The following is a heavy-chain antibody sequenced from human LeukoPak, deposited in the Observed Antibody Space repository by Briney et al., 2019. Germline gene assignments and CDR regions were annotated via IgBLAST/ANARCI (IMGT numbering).Heavy chain of an antibody. Sequence: PGGSLRLSCAASGFTFSSYGMHWVRQAPGKGLEWVAVIWYDGSNKYYADSVKGRFTISRDNSKNTLYLQMNSLRAEDTAVYYCAKDTTYYYDSSGYYLGYWGQGTLVTVSS. CDR3: AKDTTYYYDSSGYYLGY. V-gene: IGHV3-33*06. CDR2: IWYDGSNK. D-gene: IGHD3-22*01. J-gene: IGHJ4*02. CDR1: GFTFSSYG.